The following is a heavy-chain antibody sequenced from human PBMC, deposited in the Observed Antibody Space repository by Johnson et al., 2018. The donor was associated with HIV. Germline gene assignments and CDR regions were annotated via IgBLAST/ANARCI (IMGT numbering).Heavy chain of an antibody. CDR3: AKGPNGQLDDAFHI. J-gene: IGHJ3*02. D-gene: IGHD6-6*01. CDR1: GFTFSSYG. CDR2: ISYDGSNK. Sequence: QVQLVESGGGLVQPGGSLRLSCAASGFTFSSYGMHWVRQAPGKGLEWVAVISYDGSNKYYADSVKGRFTISRDNSKSTLYLQMNSLRAEDTAVYYCAKGPNGQLDDAFHIWGQGTMVTVSS. V-gene: IGHV3-30*18.